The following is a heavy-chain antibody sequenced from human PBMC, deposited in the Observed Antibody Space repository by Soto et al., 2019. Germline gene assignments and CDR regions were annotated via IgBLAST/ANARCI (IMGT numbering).Heavy chain of an antibody. CDR2: ISAYNGNT. Sequence: QVQLVQSGAEVKKPGASVKVSCKASGNTFTSYATTGVRQAPEQGLEGMGWISAYNGNTNYAQKLQGRVTMTTDTSTSTAYMELRSLRSDDTAVYYCARDAPPEDYWGQGTLVTVSS. V-gene: IGHV1-18*01. CDR1: GNTFTSYA. J-gene: IGHJ4*02. CDR3: ARDAPPEDY.